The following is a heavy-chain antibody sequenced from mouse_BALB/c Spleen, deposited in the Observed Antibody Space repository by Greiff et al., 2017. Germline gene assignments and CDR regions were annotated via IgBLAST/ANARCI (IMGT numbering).Heavy chain of an antibody. V-gene: IGHV5-17*02. CDR1: GFTFSSFG. CDR3: ARSRRDHYFDY. CDR2: ISSGSSTI. D-gene: IGHD3-3*01. J-gene: IGHJ2*01. Sequence: EVKLVESGGCLVQPGGSRKLSCAASGFTFSSFGMHWVRQAPEKGLEWVAYISSGSSTIYYADTVKGRFTISRDNPKNTLFLQMTSLRSEDTAMYYCARSRRDHYFDYWGQGTTLTVSS.